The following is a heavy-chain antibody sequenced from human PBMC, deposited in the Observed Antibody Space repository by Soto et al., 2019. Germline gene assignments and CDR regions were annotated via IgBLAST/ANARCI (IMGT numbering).Heavy chain of an antibody. D-gene: IGHD2-2*01. V-gene: IGHV3-15*01. CDR3: TTDSYCSSTSCYRGMDV. CDR1: GFTFSNAW. Sequence: PGGSLRLSCAASGFTFSNAWMSWVRQAPGKGLEWVGRIKSKTDGGTTDYAAPVKGRFTISRDDSKNTLYLQMNSLKTEDTAVYYCTTDSYCSSTSCYRGMDVWGQGTTVTVSS. J-gene: IGHJ6*02. CDR2: IKSKTDGGTT.